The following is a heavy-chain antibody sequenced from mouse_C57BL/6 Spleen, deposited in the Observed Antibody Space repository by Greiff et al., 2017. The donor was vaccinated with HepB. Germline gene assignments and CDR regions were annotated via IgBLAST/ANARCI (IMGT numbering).Heavy chain of an antibody. Sequence: QVHVKQPGAELVKPGASVKLSCKASGYTFTSYWMHWVKQRPGRGLEWIGRIDPNSGGTKYNEKFKSKATLTVDKPSSTAYMQLSSLTSEDSAVYYCASGMVTTTGFDYWGQGTTLTVSS. CDR3: ASGMVTTTGFDY. J-gene: IGHJ2*01. CDR1: GYTFTSYW. V-gene: IGHV1-72*01. D-gene: IGHD2-2*01. CDR2: IDPNSGGT.